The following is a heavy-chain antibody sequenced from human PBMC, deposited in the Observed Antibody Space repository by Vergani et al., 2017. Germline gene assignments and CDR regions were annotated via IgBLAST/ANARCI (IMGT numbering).Heavy chain of an antibody. Sequence: EVQLVESGGGLVKPGGSLRLSCAASGFTFSSYSMNWVRQAPGKGLEWVSSISSSSSYIYYADSVKGRFTISRDNAKNSLYLQMNSLRAEDTAVYYCARGRSPIAVAVWYFDLWGRGTLVTVSS. CDR3: ARGRSPIAVAVWYFDL. CDR2: ISSSSSYI. V-gene: IGHV3-21*01. CDR1: GFTFSSYS. D-gene: IGHD6-19*01. J-gene: IGHJ2*01.